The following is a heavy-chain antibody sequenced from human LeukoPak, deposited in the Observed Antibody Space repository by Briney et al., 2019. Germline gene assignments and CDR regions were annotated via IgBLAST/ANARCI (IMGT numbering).Heavy chain of an antibody. Sequence: GGSLRLSRAASGFTFSSYSMNCVRQAPGKGLEWVSSISSSSSYIYYADSVKGRFTISRDNAKNSLYLQMNSLRAEDTAVYYCARDRGYSYPSPVDYWGQGTLVTVSS. CDR2: ISSSSSYI. CDR3: ARDRGYSYPSPVDY. D-gene: IGHD5-18*01. V-gene: IGHV3-21*01. CDR1: GFTFSSYS. J-gene: IGHJ4*02.